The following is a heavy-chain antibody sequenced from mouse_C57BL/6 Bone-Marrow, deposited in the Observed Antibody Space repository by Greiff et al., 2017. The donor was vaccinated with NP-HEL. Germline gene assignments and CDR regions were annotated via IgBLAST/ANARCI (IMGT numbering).Heavy chain of an antibody. Sequence: DVQLQESGPGLVKPSQSLSLTCSVTGYSITSGYYWNWIRQFPGNKLEWMGYISYDGSNNYNPSLKNRISITRDTSKNQFFLKLNSVTTEDTATYYCTRITTVVYWYFDVWGTGTTVTVSS. CDR1: GYSITSGYY. J-gene: IGHJ1*03. CDR2: ISYDGSN. V-gene: IGHV3-6*01. D-gene: IGHD1-1*01. CDR3: TRITTVVYWYFDV.